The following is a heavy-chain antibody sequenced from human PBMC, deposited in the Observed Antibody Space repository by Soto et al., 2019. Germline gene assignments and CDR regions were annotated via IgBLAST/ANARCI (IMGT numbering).Heavy chain of an antibody. D-gene: IGHD3-3*01. CDR3: AGNYDFWSGYYTGVDY. V-gene: IGHV3-11*01. CDR1: GFTFSDYY. Sequence: QVQLVESGGGLVKPGGSLRLSCAASGFTFSDYYMSWIRQAPGKGLEWVSYISSSGSTIYYADSVKGRFTISRDNAKNSLYLQMNSLRAEDTAVYDCAGNYDFWSGYYTGVDYWGQGTLVTVSS. CDR2: ISSSGSTI. J-gene: IGHJ4*02.